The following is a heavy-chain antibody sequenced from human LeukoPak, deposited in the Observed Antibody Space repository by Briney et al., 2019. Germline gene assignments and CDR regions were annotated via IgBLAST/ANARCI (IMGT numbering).Heavy chain of an antibody. V-gene: IGHV5-51*01. CDR3: ARGSGYSGYPYYFDY. D-gene: IGHD5-12*01. Sequence: RGASLQISCKGSGSIFTSYWIGWVRQVPGKGLGWMGIIYPGDSDTRYSPSFQGQVTISADKSISTAYLQWSSLKASDTAMYYCARGSGYSGYPYYFDYWGQGTLVTVSS. CDR2: IYPGDSDT. J-gene: IGHJ4*02. CDR1: GSIFTSYW.